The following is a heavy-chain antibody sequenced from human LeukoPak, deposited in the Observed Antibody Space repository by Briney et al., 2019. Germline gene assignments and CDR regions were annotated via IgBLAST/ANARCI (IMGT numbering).Heavy chain of an antibody. V-gene: IGHV3-23*01. CDR1: GFTFSSYA. J-gene: IGHJ4*02. D-gene: IGHD6-13*01. CDR3: ARDPPGIAASGTYY. CDR2: ISGSGGST. Sequence: GGSLRLSCAASGFTFSSYAMSWVRQAPGKGLEWVSAISGSGGSTYYADSVKGRFTISRDSSKNTLFLQMNSLRVEDTAVYYCARDPPGIAASGTYYWGQGTLVTVSS.